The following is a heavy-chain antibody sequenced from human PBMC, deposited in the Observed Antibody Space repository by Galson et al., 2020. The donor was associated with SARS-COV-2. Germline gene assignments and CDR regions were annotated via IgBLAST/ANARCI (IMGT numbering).Heavy chain of an antibody. Sequence: SQTLSLTCTVSGGSISTTSYFWGWIRQPPGKGLEWIGTIYYSGTTYYTPSLRRRVTISVDTSTNQFSLKLSSVTAADTAVYYCARESTMIPNWFDLWGQGTLVTVSS. D-gene: IGHD3-22*01. J-gene: IGHJ5*02. CDR2: IYYSGTT. CDR1: GGSISTTSYF. CDR3: ARESTMIPNWFDL. V-gene: IGHV4-39*02.